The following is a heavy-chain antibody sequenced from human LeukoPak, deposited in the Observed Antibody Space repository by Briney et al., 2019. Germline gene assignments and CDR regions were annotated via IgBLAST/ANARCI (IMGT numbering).Heavy chain of an antibody. CDR2: INPNSGGT. V-gene: IGHV1-2*02. CDR3: ARDDPIAAAGIDY. D-gene: IGHD6-13*01. Sequence: ASVKVSCKASGYTFTGYYMHWVRQAPGQGLEWMGWINPNSGGTNYAQKFQGRVTMTRDTSISTAYMELSRLRSDDTAVYCCARDDPIAAAGIDYWGQGTLVTVSS. J-gene: IGHJ4*02. CDR1: GYTFTGYY.